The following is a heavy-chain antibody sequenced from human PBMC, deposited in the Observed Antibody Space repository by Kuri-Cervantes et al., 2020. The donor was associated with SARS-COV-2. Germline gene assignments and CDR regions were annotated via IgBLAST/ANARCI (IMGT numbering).Heavy chain of an antibody. CDR1: RFRFSSYD. J-gene: IGHJ6*03. Sequence: GESLKISCAASRFRFSSYDMAWVRQAPGKGLEWVSGISGSGGTTYYADSVKGRFTISRDNSKNTLYLQVNSVRAEDTAVYYCARGAANCYYMDVWGKGTTVTVSS. D-gene: IGHD3-16*01. CDR2: ISGSGGTT. CDR3: ARGAANCYYMDV. V-gene: IGHV3-23*01.